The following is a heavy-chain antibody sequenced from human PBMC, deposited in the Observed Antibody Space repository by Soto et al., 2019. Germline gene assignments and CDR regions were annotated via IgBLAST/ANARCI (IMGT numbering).Heavy chain of an antibody. CDR3: VRNSPIGSTFSGYDGLDY. CDR1: GGTFRNDI. J-gene: IGHJ4*02. Sequence: QVQLVQSGAEVKKPGSSVKVSCKTSGGTFRNDIITWVRQAPGQGLEWIGRIIPLLDTTNYAQNFQGRVTITADKSTGTAYMELSSLRSEDTAVYFCVRNSPIGSTFSGYDGLDYWGQGTLVTVSS. D-gene: IGHD5-12*01. V-gene: IGHV1-69*08. CDR2: IIPLLDTT.